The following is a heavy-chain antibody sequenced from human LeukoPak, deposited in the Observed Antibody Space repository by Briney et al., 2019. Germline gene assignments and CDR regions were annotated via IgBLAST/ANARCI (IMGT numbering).Heavy chain of an antibody. Sequence: GGSLRLSCAASGFTFSSYAMSWVRQAPGKGLEWVSAISGSGGSTYYADSVKGRFTISRDNSKNTLYLQMNSLRAEDTAVYYCARGGEIVVVPAAPYWGQGTLVTVSS. J-gene: IGHJ4*02. CDR1: GFTFSSYA. D-gene: IGHD2-2*01. CDR3: ARGGEIVVVPAAPY. V-gene: IGHV3-23*01. CDR2: ISGSGGST.